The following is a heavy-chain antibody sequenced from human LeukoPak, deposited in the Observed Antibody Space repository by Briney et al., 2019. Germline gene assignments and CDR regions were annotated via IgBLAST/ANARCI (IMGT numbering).Heavy chain of an antibody. CDR2: ISYDGSNK. D-gene: IGHD2-2*01. Sequence: GGSLRLSCAASGFTFSSYAMHWVRQAPGKGLEWVAVISYDGSNKYYADSVKGRFTISRDNSRNTLYLQMNSLRAEDTAVYYCARDYGYCSSTSCRYYYGTDVWGQGTTVTVSS. V-gene: IGHV3-30*04. J-gene: IGHJ6*02. CDR3: ARDYGYCSSTSCRYYYGTDV. CDR1: GFTFSSYA.